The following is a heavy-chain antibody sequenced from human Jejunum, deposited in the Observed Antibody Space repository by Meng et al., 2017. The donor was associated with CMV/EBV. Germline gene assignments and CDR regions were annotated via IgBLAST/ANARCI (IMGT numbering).Heavy chain of an antibody. Sequence: GFALSSGNMNWVRQAPGKGLEWVSSISGNSNYLYYADSLKGRFTISRDNAKNSLYLQMDSLRAEDTAVYYCAKDLYYGDPAAFPLWGQGTMVTVSS. CDR1: GFALSSGN. J-gene: IGHJ3*01. CDR2: ISGNSNYL. CDR3: AKDLYYGDPAAFPL. V-gene: IGHV3-21*01. D-gene: IGHD2-21*01.